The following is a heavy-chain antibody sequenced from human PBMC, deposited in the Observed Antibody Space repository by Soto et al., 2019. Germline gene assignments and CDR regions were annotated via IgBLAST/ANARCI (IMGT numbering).Heavy chain of an antibody. CDR3: AGELDSQGLFDY. Sequence: SVKVSCKASGGTFSSYAISWVRQAPGQGLEWMGGIIPIFGTANYAQKFQGRVTITADESTSTAYMELSSVTAADTAVYYCAGELDSQGLFDYWGQGTLVTVSS. D-gene: IGHD1-1*01. CDR2: IIPIFGTA. CDR1: GGTFSSYA. J-gene: IGHJ4*02. V-gene: IGHV1-69*13.